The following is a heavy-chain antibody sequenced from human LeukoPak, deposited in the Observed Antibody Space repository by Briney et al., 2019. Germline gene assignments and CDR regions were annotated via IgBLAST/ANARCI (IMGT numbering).Heavy chain of an antibody. J-gene: IGHJ4*02. CDR2: ISAGGGNT. CDR3: VRAQFSWDY. V-gene: IGHV3-23*01. CDR1: PFTCSTSA. Sequence: GGSLLLSCAAAPFTCSTSAMAWVRQAPGKGLEFVSAISAGGGNTNYADSVKGRFTISRDNSKNTLWLQMNSLSPEYTAVYYCVRAQFSWDYCFQGTLVTVSS.